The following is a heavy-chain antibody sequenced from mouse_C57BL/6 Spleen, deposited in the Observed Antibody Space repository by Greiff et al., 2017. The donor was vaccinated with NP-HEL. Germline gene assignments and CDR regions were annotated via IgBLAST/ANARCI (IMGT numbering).Heavy chain of an antibody. J-gene: IGHJ3*01. CDR2: ILPGSGST. CDR3: ASRDYYGSSQAWFAY. CDR1: GYTFTGYW. D-gene: IGHD1-1*01. Sequence: QVQLKQSGAELMKPGASVKLSCKATGYTFTGYWIEWVKQRPGHGLEWIGEILPGSGSTNYNEKFKGKATFTADTSSNTAYMQLISLKTEDSAIYYCASRDYYGSSQAWFAYWGQGTLVTVSA. V-gene: IGHV1-9*01.